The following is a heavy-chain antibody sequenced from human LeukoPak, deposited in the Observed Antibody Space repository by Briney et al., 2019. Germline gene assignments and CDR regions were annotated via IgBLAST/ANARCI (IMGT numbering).Heavy chain of an antibody. V-gene: IGHV3-21*01. J-gene: IGHJ6*03. D-gene: IGHD5-12*01. CDR1: GFTFSSYD. Sequence: PGRSLRLSCAASGFTFSSYDMNWVRQAPGKGLEWVSSISSSSSYIYYADSVKGRFTISRDNAKNSLYLQMNSLRAEDTAVYYCARVRFGYSGYDFGDKNYYYYMDVWGKGTTVTVSS. CDR2: ISSSSSYI. CDR3: ARVRFGYSGYDFGDKNYYYYMDV.